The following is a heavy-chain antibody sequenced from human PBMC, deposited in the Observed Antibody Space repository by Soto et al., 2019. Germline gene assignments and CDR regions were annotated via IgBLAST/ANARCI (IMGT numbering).Heavy chain of an antibody. CDR3: AEGESRITMIVVVITTSESGAFDI. V-gene: IGHV3-23*01. Sequence: EVQLLESGGGLVQPGGSLRLSCAASGFTFSSYAMSWVRQAPGKGLEWVSAISGSGGITYYADSVKGRFTISRDNSNNTRYLQMNSLKAADTAVYYCAEGESRITMIVVVITTSESGAFDIWGQGTMVTVSS. CDR2: ISGSGGIT. CDR1: GFTFSSYA. D-gene: IGHD3-22*01. J-gene: IGHJ3*02.